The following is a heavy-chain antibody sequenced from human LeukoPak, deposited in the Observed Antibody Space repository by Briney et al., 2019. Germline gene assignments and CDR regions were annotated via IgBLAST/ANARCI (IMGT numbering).Heavy chain of an antibody. V-gene: IGHV1-46*01. Sequence: ASVKVSCKASGYTFTSYYMHWVRQAPGQGLEWMGIINPSGGSTSYAQKLQGRVTMTRDTSTSTAYMELSRLRSDDTAVYYCARDGRRTAMANWGQGTLVTVSS. CDR2: INPSGGST. D-gene: IGHD5-18*01. CDR1: GYTFTSYY. CDR3: ARDGRRTAMAN. J-gene: IGHJ4*02.